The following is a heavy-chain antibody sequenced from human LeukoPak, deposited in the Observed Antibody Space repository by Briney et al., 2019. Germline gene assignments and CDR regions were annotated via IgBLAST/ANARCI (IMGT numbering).Heavy chain of an antibody. D-gene: IGHD3-10*01. J-gene: IGHJ6*04. CDR1: GGSISVHY. CDR2: ISASGST. Sequence: SETLSLTCTVSGGSISVHYWSWIRQPAGKGLEWIGHISASGSTNYNPSLKSRVTMSVDTSENQFSVRLNSVTAADTAVYYCARFGYYGSGRFMDVWGKGTTVTVSS. CDR3: ARFGYYGSGRFMDV. V-gene: IGHV4-4*07.